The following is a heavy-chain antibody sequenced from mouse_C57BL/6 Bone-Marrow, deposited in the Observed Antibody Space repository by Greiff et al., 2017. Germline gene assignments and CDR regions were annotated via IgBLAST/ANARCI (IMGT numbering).Heavy chain of an antibody. CDR2: IYPRSGNT. CDR1: GYTFTSYW. V-gene: IGHV1-64*01. CDR3: ARNERFAY. J-gene: IGHJ3*01. Sequence: VQLQQPGAELVKPGASVKLSCKASGYTFTSYWMHWVKQRPGQGLEWIGEIYPRSGNTYYNEKFKGKATLTADKSSSTAYMELRSLTSEDSAVYFCARNERFAYWGQGTLVTVSA.